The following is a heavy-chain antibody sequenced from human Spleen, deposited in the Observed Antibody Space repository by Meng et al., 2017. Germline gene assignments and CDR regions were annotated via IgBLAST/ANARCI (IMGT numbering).Heavy chain of an antibody. CDR3: ARGVVGDYWYFDL. Sequence: QVQLQKWGAGLVKPSETPSLTCTVYGGSFCGFYSTWIRQPRGKGLEWIRDINHSGSTNYNPSLKSRVTMSIDTSKNQISLKLSSVTAADTAVYYCARGVVGDYWYFDLWGRGTLVTVSS. J-gene: IGHJ2*01. V-gene: IGHV4-34*01. CDR1: GGSFCGFY. D-gene: IGHD3-10*01. CDR2: INHSGST.